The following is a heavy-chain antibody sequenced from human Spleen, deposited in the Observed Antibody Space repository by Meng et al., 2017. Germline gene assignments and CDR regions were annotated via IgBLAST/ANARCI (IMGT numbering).Heavy chain of an antibody. CDR3: ARDPTGVGYFDY. CDR1: GYTFAANF. CDR2: VIAGSGQT. Sequence: VHLVQSGAEVKRPGASMKVSCKASGYTFAANFIHWVRQAPGQSLEWMGWVIAGSGQTRYSQKLQGRVAITRDTSASTVYMDLSSLISEDTAVYYCARDPTGVGYFDYWGHGSLVTVSS. D-gene: IGHD3-22*01. J-gene: IGHJ4*01. V-gene: IGHV1-3*01.